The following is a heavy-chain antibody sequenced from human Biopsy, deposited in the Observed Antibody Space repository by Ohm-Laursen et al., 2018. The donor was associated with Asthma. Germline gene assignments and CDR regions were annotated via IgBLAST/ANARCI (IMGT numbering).Heavy chain of an antibody. D-gene: IGHD4-17*01. CDR3: ASDYPKDYVRYNFQF. V-gene: IGHV1-24*01. CDR2: HDHEEGGT. Sequence: SVSPSRQISGYSLTALSTHWVRQAPGQGLEWMGGHDHEEGGTVNARRFQGRVTMTEDTSTDTAYMELSSLSSDDTAVYYCASDYPKDYVRYNFQFWGQGTLVTVSS. CDR1: GYSLTALS. J-gene: IGHJ4*02.